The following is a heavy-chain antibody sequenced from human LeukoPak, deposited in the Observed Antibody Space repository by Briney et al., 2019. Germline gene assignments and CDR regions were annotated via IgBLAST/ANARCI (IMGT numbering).Heavy chain of an antibody. V-gene: IGHV4-30-2*01. CDR3: ARDVKVDYGDFREAFDI. J-gene: IGHJ3*02. CDR1: GGSISSGGYY. D-gene: IGHD4-17*01. Sequence: SETLSLTCTVSGGSISSGGYYWSWIRQPPGKGLEWIGYIYHSGSTYYNPSLKSRVTISVDRSKNQFSLKLSSVTAADTAVYYCARDVKVDYGDFREAFDIWGQGTMVTVSS. CDR2: IYHSGST.